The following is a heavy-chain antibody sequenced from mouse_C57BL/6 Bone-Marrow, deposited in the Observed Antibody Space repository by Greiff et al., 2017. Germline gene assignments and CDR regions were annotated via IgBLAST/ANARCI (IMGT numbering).Heavy chain of an antibody. J-gene: IGHJ3*01. CDR2: IHPNSGST. CDR1: GYTFTSYW. Sequence: QVQLLQPGAELVKPGASVKLSCKASGYTFTSYWMHWVKQRPGQGLEWIGMIHPNSGSTNYNEKFKSKATLTVDKSSSTAYMQLSSLTSEDSAVYYCARERAWFAYWGQGTLVTVSA. V-gene: IGHV1-64*01. CDR3: ARERAWFAY.